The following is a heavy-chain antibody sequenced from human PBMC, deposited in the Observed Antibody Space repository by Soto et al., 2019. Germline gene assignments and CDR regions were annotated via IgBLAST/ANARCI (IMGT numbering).Heavy chain of an antibody. J-gene: IGHJ6*02. Sequence: QVQLVQSGADVKTPGASVRVSCKASGYTFTGYYVHWVREAPGQGLEWMGWINPETGGTSYAQKFQGRVTLSRDTSINTAYLELSRLRFDDAAVYFWARERYQVISDGMDVWGRGTTVTVSS. CDR2: INPETGGT. D-gene: IGHD2-2*01. V-gene: IGHV1-2*02. CDR3: ARERYQVISDGMDV. CDR1: GYTFTGYY.